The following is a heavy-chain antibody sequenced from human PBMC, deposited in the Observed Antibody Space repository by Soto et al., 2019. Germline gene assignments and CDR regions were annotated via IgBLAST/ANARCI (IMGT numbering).Heavy chain of an antibody. D-gene: IGHD5-18*01. V-gene: IGHV1-69*13. J-gene: IGHJ4*02. CDR1: GYTFASYA. CDR2: IIPMFGTA. CDR3: ASGIQLWLRRINNGYSG. Sequence: SVKVSCKASGYTFASYAISWMRQAPGQGLEWMGGIIPMFGTANYAQRFQDRVTITADESTNTVYMELSSLRSEDTAVYFCASGIQLWLRRINNGYSGWGQGTLVTVSS.